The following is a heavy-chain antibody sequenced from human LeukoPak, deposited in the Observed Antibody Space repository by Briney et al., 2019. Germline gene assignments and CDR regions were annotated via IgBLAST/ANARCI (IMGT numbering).Heavy chain of an antibody. D-gene: IGHD5-12*01. J-gene: IGHJ4*02. CDR2: AYYSGST. V-gene: IGHV4-59*02. Sequence: PSETLSLTCSVSGASVSNHYCTWIRQPPGKRLEWIGYAYYSGSTNYNASLKSRVTISVDTSKNQFSLRLNSVTAADTAVYYCAISYGGHVLDSWGQGTLVIVSS. CDR3: AISYGGHVLDS. CDR1: GASVSNHY.